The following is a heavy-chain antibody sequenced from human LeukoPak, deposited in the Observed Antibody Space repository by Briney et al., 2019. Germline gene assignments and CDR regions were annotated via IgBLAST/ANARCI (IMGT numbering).Heavy chain of an antibody. Sequence: GSSVKVSCKASGYTFTSYGISWVRQAPGQGLEWMGRISAYNGNTNYAQKLQGRVTMTTDTSTSTAYMELRSLRSDDTAVYYFAGDFPPEPAAGIPPEAFDSWGQGRMVSVCS. CDR1: GYTFTSYG. V-gene: IGHV1-18*01. J-gene: IGHJ3*02. CDR2: ISAYNGNT. CDR3: AGDFPPEPAAGIPPEAFDS. D-gene: IGHD6-13*01.